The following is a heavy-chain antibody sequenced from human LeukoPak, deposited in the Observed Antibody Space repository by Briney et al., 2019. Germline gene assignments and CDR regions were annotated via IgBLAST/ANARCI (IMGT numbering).Heavy chain of an antibody. V-gene: IGHV3-21*01. CDR3: ATDQRGYNWNYLDY. J-gene: IGHJ4*02. D-gene: IGHD1-20*01. CDR1: GFTFSTYS. Sequence: GGSLRLSCAASGFTFSTYSMNWVRQAPGKGLEWISYIILSSDYIFYADSVKGRFTISRDNAKNSLYLQMNSLRAEDTAVYYCATDQRGYNWNYLDYWGQGTLVTVSS. CDR2: IILSSDYI.